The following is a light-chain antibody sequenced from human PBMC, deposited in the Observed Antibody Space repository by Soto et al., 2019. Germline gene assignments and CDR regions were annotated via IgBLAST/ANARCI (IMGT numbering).Light chain of an antibody. J-gene: IGKJ4*01. CDR3: QYYNNWLAT. Sequence: DIQLTQSPSTLSASVGDTVTVTCRASQSVSGWLAWYQQKPGEAPKLLIYDASSLESGVPSRFSGSGSGTEFTLTISSLQSEDFTIYYCQYYNNWLATFGGGTKVDI. V-gene: IGKV1-5*01. CDR1: QSVSGW. CDR2: DAS.